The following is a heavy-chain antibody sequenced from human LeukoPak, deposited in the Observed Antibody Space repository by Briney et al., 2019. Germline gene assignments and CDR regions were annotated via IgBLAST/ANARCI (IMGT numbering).Heavy chain of an antibody. V-gene: IGHV3-15*01. D-gene: IGHD3-22*01. J-gene: IGHJ4*02. CDR3: TTESYHYDSSGYYGTPD. CDR2: IKSKTDGGTT. CDR1: GFTFSNAW. Sequence: GGSLRLSCAASGFTFSNAWMSWVRQAPGKGLEWVGRIKSKTDGGTTDYAAPVKGRFTISRDDSKNTLYLQMNSLKTEDTAVYYCTTESYHYDSSGYYGTPDWGQGTLVTVSS.